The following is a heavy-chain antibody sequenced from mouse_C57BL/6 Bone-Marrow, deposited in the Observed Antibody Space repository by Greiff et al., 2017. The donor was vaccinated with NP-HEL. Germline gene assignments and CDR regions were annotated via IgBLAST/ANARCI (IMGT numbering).Heavy chain of an antibody. Sequence: VQLQQSGAELVRPGASVKLSCTASGFNIKDDYMHWVKQRPEQGLEWIGWIDPENGDTEYASKFQGKATITADTSSNTAYLQLSSLTSEDTAVYYCSSTMVTTTYFDYWGQGTTLTVSS. V-gene: IGHV14-4*01. CDR2: IDPENGDT. D-gene: IGHD2-2*01. J-gene: IGHJ2*01. CDR1: GFNIKDDY. CDR3: SSTMVTTTYFDY.